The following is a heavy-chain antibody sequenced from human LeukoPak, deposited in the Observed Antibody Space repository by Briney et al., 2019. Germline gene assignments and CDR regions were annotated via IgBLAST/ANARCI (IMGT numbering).Heavy chain of an antibody. J-gene: IGHJ1*01. Sequence: PGGSLRLSCAASGFTFSNHAMSWVRQAPGKGLEWVSGISGSGGTTYYADSVKGRFTISRDNSKNTLYLQMDSLRAEDTAVYFCAKDACITLAGTGYFQHWGQGTLVTVSS. CDR3: AKDACITLAGTGYFQH. CDR1: GFTFSNHA. D-gene: IGHD6-19*01. CDR2: ISGSGGTT. V-gene: IGHV3-23*01.